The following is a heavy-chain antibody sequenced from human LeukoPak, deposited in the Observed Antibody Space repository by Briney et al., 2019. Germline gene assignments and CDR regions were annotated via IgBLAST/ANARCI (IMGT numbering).Heavy chain of an antibody. Sequence: SETLPLTCAVYGGSFSGYYWSWIRQPPGKGLEWIGEINHSGSTNYNPSLRSRVTISVDTSKNQFSLELSSVTAADTAVYYCAREFSTSCSPADYWGQGTLVTVSS. D-gene: IGHD2-2*01. J-gene: IGHJ4*02. CDR1: GGSFSGYY. CDR2: INHSGST. V-gene: IGHV4-34*01. CDR3: AREFSTSCSPADY.